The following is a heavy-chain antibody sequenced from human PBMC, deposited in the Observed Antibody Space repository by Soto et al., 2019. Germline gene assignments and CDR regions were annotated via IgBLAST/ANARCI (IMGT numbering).Heavy chain of an antibody. CDR2: IIPIFGTA. CDR1: GGTFSSYA. Sequence: SVKVSCKASGGTFSSYAISWVRQAPGQGLEWMGGIIPIFGTANYAQKFQGRVTITADESTSTAYMELSSLRSEDTAVYYCARTPLDDFWGGYPAPYYYYYGMDVWGQGTTVTVSS. CDR3: ARTPLDDFWGGYPAPYYYYYGMDV. D-gene: IGHD3-3*01. J-gene: IGHJ6*02. V-gene: IGHV1-69*13.